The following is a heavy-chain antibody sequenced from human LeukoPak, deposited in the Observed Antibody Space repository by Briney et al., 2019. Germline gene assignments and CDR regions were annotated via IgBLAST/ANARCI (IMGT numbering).Heavy chain of an antibody. J-gene: IGHJ4*02. CDR3: AKQASGWSL. Sequence: GGSLRLSCAASGFTFSSYWMSWVRQAPGKGLEWVANIKQDGSEKNCVDSVRGRFTISRDNAKNSLYLQMNSLRAEDTAVYYCAKQASGWSLWGQGTLVTVSS. CDR1: GFTFSSYW. V-gene: IGHV3-7*03. D-gene: IGHD6-19*01. CDR2: IKQDGSEK.